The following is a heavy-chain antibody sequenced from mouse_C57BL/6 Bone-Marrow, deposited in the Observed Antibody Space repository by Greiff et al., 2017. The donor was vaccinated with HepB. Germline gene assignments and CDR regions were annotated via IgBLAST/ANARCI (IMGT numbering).Heavy chain of an antibody. D-gene: IGHD4-1*01. CDR2: INPITGGT. Sequence: VQLKESGPELVKPGASVKISCKASGYSFTGYYMNWVKQSPEKSLEWIGEINPITGGTTYNQKFKAKATLTVDKSSSTAYMQLKSLTSEDSAVYYCARCGGTFDYWGQGTTLTVSS. CDR1: GYSFTGYY. J-gene: IGHJ2*01. CDR3: ARCGGTFDY. V-gene: IGHV1-42*01.